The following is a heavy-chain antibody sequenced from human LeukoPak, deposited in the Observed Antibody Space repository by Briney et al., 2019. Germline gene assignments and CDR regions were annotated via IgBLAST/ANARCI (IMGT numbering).Heavy chain of an antibody. D-gene: IGHD3-10*01. V-gene: IGHV6-1*01. CDR2: TCYRSRWQT. J-gene: IGHJ4*02. CDR3: ARDVGVFDS. Sequence: SQTLSLTCDISGDSVSSNGVAWLWIRQSPSRGLEWLGRTCYRSRWQTDYAESVKSRIIINSDTSKNQFSLQLNSVTPEDTAVYFCARDVGVFDSWGQGTLVTVSS. CDR1: GDSVSSNGVA.